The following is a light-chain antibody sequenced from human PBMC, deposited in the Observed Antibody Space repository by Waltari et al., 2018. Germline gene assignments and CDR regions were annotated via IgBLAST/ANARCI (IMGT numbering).Light chain of an antibody. V-gene: IGLV2-11*01. CDR1: SSDVGGYNH. J-gene: IGLJ3*02. Sequence: QSALTQPRSVSGSPGQSVTISCTGTSSDVGGYNHVSWYQQHPGKAPKLMIYDVIKRPPGVPDRFSGSKSGITASLTISGLQAEDEADYYCCSFAGTYTWVFGGGTKLTVL. CDR3: CSFAGTYTWV. CDR2: DVI.